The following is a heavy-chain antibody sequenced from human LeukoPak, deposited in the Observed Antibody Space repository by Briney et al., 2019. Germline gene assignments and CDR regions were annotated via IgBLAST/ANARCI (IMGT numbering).Heavy chain of an antibody. CDR2: INSDGSST. CDR3: AKDDAWLRFGE. Sequence: GGSLRLSCTASGFTFSSTWMHWVRQAPGKGLVWVSRINSDGSSTIYADSVKGRFTISRDNSKNTLYLEVISLTAEDTAVYYCAKDDAWLRFGEWSQGTLVTVSS. CDR1: GFTFSSTW. D-gene: IGHD3-10*01. V-gene: IGHV3-74*01. J-gene: IGHJ4*02.